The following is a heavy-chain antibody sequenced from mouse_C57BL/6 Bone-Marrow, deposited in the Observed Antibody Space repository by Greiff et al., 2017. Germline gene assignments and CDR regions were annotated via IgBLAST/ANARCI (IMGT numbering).Heavy chain of an antibody. Sequence: VQLQQSGPELVKPGASVKMSCKASGYTFTDYNMHWVKQSHGKSLEWIGYINPNNGGTNYNEKFKSKATLTVDKSSSTAYMQLSSLTSEDSAVYYCARRPDYYGSSYGFAYWGQGTLVTVSA. CDR3: ARRPDYYGSSYGFAY. D-gene: IGHD1-1*01. V-gene: IGHV1-22*01. CDR2: INPNNGGT. CDR1: GYTFTDYN. J-gene: IGHJ3*01.